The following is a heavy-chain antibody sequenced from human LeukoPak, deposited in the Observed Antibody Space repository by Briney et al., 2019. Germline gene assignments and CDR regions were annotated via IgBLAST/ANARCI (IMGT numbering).Heavy chain of an antibody. CDR2: IYSGGST. J-gene: IGHJ4*02. Sequence: GGSLRLSCAASGFTVSSNYMSWVRQAPGKGLEWVSVIYSGGSTYYADSVKGRFTISRDNSKNTLYLQMNSLRAEDTAVYYCARGPRGYSGYEAENDYWGQGTLVTVSS. CDR3: ARGPRGYSGYEAENDY. D-gene: IGHD5-12*01. CDR1: GFTVSSNY. V-gene: IGHV3-53*01.